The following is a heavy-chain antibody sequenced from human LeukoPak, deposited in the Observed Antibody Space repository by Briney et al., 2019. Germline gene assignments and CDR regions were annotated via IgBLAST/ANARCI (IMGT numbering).Heavy chain of an antibody. CDR3: ARGYAVRGSNP. J-gene: IGHJ5*02. V-gene: IGHV4-34*01. CDR2: INHSGST. Sequence: SETLSLTCAVYGGSFSGYYWSWIRQPPGKGLEWIGEINHSGSTNYNPSLKSRVTISVDTSKNQFSLKLSFVTAADTAVYYCARGYAVRGSNPWGQGTLVTVSS. D-gene: IGHD3-10*01. CDR1: GGSFSGYY.